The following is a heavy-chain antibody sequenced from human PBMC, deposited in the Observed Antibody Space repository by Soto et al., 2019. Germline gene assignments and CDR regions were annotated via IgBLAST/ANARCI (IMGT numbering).Heavy chain of an antibody. J-gene: IGHJ5*02. CDR2: INPNSGGK. V-gene: IGHV1-2*02. CDR3: ARLGGDSSS. Sequence: QVQLVQSGAELKKPGAPVKVSCKGSGYTFTDYYMHWVRQAPGQGLEWMGWINPNSGGKNYAQNLRGGVTMISDTSIGTAYMELSSLMSDDSAVYYCARLGGDSSSWGQGTLVTVSS. D-gene: IGHD4-17*01. CDR1: GYTFTDYY.